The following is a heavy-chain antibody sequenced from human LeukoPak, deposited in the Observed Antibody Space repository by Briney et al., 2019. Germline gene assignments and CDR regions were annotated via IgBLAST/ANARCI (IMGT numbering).Heavy chain of an antibody. CDR3: ARVRQLAHPLNWFDP. CDR2: IYTSGST. Sequence: SETLSLTCTVSGGSISSGSYYWSWIRQPAGKGLEWIGRIYTSGSTNYNPSLNSRVTILLDTSKNQFSLKLSSVTAADTAVYYCARVRQLAHPLNWFDPWGQGTLVTVSS. J-gene: IGHJ5*02. CDR1: GGSISSGSYY. V-gene: IGHV4-61*02. D-gene: IGHD6-13*01.